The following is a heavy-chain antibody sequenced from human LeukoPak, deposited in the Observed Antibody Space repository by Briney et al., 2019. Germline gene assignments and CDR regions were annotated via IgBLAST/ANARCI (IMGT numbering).Heavy chain of an antibody. CDR3: AREGLIAAAGLDAFDI. J-gene: IGHJ3*02. CDR1: GGSISSGGYY. CDR2: IYYSGST. V-gene: IGHV4-31*03. D-gene: IGHD6-13*01. Sequence: SETLSLTCTVSGGSISSGGYYWSWIRQHSGKGLEWIGYIYYSGSTYYNPSLKSRVTISVDTSKNQFSLKLSSVTAADTAVYYCAREGLIAAAGLDAFDIWGQGTMVTVSS.